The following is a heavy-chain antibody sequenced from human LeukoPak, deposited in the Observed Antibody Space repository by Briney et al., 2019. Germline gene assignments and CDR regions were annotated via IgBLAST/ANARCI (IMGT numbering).Heavy chain of an antibody. CDR1: GFTFSSYC. V-gene: IGHV3-48*02. CDR3: GRGSLWELDC. J-gene: IGHJ4*02. D-gene: IGHD3-10*01. Sequence: AGSLRLSCVISGFTFSSYCMNWVRQPPGKGLDWVSYISSGSSAIYYADSVRGRFTISRGNSKHSLYMQMDSLRDEGTAVYYCGRGSLWELDCWGQGTLVTVSS. CDR2: ISSGSSAI.